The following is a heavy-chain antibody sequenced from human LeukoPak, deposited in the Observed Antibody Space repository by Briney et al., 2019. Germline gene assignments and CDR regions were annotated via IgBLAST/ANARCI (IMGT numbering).Heavy chain of an antibody. CDR3: AKDGVSGIAARFDY. CDR1: GFTFSSYA. D-gene: IGHD6-6*01. V-gene: IGHV3-23*01. J-gene: IGHJ4*02. Sequence: GGSLRLSCAASGFTFSSYAMSWVRQAPGKGLDWVSGISGSGGSTYYADSVKGRFTISRDNSKNTLYLQMNSLRAEDTAVYYCAKDGVSGIAARFDYWGQGTLVTVSS. CDR2: ISGSGGST.